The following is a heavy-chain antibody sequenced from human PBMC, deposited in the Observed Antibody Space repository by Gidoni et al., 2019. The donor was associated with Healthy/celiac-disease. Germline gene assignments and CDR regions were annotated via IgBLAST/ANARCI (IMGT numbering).Heavy chain of an antibody. V-gene: IGHV4-34*01. J-gene: IGHJ4*02. CDR3: ARLTDIVVVPAASFDY. D-gene: IGHD2-2*01. CDR1: GGSFSGYY. Sequence: QVQLQQWGAGLLKPSETLSLTCAVYGGSFSGYYWSWIRQPPGKGLEWIGEINHSGSTNYNPSLKSRVTISVDTSKNQFSLKLSSVTAADTAVYYCARLTDIVVVPAASFDYWGQGTLVTVSS. CDR2: INHSGST.